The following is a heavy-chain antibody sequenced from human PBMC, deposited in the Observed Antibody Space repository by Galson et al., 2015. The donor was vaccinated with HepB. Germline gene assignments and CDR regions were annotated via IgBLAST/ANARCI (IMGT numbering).Heavy chain of an antibody. CDR1: GGTFSSYA. V-gene: IGHV1-69*13. D-gene: IGHD2-15*01. J-gene: IGHJ5*02. CDR3: ARSRVGYCSGGSCYRNNWFDP. CDR2: IIPIFGTA. Sequence: SVKVSCKASGGTFSSYAISWVRQAPGQGLEWMGGIIPIFGTANYAQRFQGRVTITADESTSTAYMELSSLRSEDTAVYYCARSRVGYCSGGSCYRNNWFDPWGQGTLVTVSS.